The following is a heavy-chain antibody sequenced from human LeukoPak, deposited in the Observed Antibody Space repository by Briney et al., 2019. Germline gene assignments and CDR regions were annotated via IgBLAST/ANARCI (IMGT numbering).Heavy chain of an antibody. Sequence: SETLSLTCTVSGGSISSYYWGWIRQPPGKGLEWIGNIYYSGSTYYNPSLKSRLTISVDTSKNQFSLKLSSVTAADTAMYYCARTAVGNNHYYHMDVWGQGTTVTVSS. CDR1: GGSISSYY. V-gene: IGHV4-39*01. D-gene: IGHD6-13*01. CDR3: ARTAVGNNHYYHMDV. CDR2: IYYSGST. J-gene: IGHJ6*02.